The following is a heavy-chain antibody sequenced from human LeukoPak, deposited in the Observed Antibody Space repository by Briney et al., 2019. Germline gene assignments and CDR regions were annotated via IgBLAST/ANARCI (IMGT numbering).Heavy chain of an antibody. J-gene: IGHJ5*02. CDR3: ARDSVDYSDYGMGLRWFDP. Sequence: TTSETLSLTCAVSGVSISSSNWWSWVRQPPGKGLEWIGEIYHSGSTNYNPSLKSRVTISVDKSKNQFSLKLSSVTAADTAVYYCARDSVDYSDYGMGLRWFDPWGQGTLVTVSS. CDR1: GVSISSSNW. CDR2: IYHSGST. V-gene: IGHV4-4*02. D-gene: IGHD4-11*01.